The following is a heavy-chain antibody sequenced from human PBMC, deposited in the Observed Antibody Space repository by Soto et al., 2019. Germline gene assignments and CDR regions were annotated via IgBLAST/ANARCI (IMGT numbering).Heavy chain of an antibody. CDR1: EFTFSSYA. CDR2: ISGSGGST. Sequence: EVQLLESGGGLVQPGGSLRLSCAASEFTFSSYAMSWVRQAPGKGLEWVSAISGSGGSTYYADSVKGRFTISRDNSKNTLYLQVNSLRAEDTAVYYCAKDGGYCSGGSCYPADAFDIWGQGTMVTVSS. CDR3: AKDGGYCSGGSCYPADAFDI. J-gene: IGHJ3*02. D-gene: IGHD2-15*01. V-gene: IGHV3-23*01.